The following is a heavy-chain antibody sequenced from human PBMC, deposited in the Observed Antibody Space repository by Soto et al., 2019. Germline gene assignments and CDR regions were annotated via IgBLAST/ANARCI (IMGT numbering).Heavy chain of an antibody. CDR2: ISYDGSNK. D-gene: IGHD5-12*01. Sequence: GGSLRLSCAASGFTFSSYGMHWVRQAPGKGLEWVAVISYDGSNKYYADSVKGRFTISRDNSKNTLYLQMNSLRAEDTAVYYCAKTEMATISGAFDIWGQGTMVTVS. CDR1: GFTFSSYG. J-gene: IGHJ3*02. V-gene: IGHV3-30*18. CDR3: AKTEMATISGAFDI.